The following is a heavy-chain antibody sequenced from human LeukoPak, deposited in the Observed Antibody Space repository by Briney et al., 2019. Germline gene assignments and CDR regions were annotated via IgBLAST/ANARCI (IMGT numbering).Heavy chain of an antibody. CDR1: GFTLSSNW. CDR2: IKQDGSEK. CDR3: ATGTEETTVVTPCY. Sequence: GGSLRLSCAASGFTLSSNWMSWVRQAPGKGRKWLANIKQDGSEKYYVDSVKGRFTISRDNAKTSLYLQMNSLRAEDTAVYYCATGTEETTVVTPCYWGRGTLVTVSS. V-gene: IGHV3-7*02. J-gene: IGHJ4*02. D-gene: IGHD4-23*01.